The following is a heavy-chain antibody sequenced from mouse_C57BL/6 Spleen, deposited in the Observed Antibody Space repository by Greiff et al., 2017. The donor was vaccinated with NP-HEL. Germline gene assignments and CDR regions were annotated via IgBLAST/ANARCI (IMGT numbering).Heavy chain of an antibody. CDR1: GFTFSSYG. Sequence: EVKLVESGGDLVKPGGSLKLSCAASGFTFSSYGMSWVRQTPDKRLEWVATISSGGSYTYYPDSVKGRFTISRDNAKNTLYLQMSSLKSEDTAMYYCARQDFYYAMDYWGQGTSVTVSS. V-gene: IGHV5-6*02. CDR3: ARQDFYYAMDY. CDR2: ISSGGSYT. J-gene: IGHJ4*01.